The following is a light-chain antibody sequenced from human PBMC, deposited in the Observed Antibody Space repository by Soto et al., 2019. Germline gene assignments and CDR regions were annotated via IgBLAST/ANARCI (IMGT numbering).Light chain of an antibody. CDR1: QTIGSTY. CDR3: QQYGSSGT. Sequence: EIVLTQSPGTLSLSPGETATLSCRASQTIGSTYLAWYQQKPGQAPRLLIYGASSRATGIPDRFSGSGSGTDFTLTISRLEPEDFAVYYCQQYGSSGTFGQGTKVDI. V-gene: IGKV3-20*01. CDR2: GAS. J-gene: IGKJ1*01.